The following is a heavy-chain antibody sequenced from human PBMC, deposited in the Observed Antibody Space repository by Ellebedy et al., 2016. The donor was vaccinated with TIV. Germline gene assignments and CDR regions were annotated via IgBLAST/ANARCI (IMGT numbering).Heavy chain of an antibody. CDR1: GFSFRSYW. J-gene: IGHJ3*02. D-gene: IGHD4-17*01. V-gene: IGHV3-7*01. CDR2: INQGGSEK. CDR3: ATDGSYGDFRSPAHAFET. Sequence: GESLKISCAASGFSFRSYWMSWLRQAPGKGLEWVANINQGGSEKYYVDSVKGLFTISRDNTESSLYLQMNSLRAEDTALYYCATDGSYGDFRSPAHAFETWGQGTMVSVSS.